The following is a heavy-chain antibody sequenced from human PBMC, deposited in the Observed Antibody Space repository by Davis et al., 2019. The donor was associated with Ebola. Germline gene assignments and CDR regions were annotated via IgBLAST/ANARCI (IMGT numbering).Heavy chain of an antibody. Sequence: SETLSLTCAVSGGSISSGGYSCSWIRQPPGKGLEWIGYIYHSGSTNYNPSLKSRVTISIDTSKNQFSLKLRSVTAADTAVYYCARSEMTYYYDSSGYYSTPNWFDPWGQGTLVTVSS. CDR3: ARSEMTYYYDSSGYYSTPNWFDP. J-gene: IGHJ5*02. CDR1: GGSISSGGYS. V-gene: IGHV4-30-2*02. CDR2: IYHSGST. D-gene: IGHD3-22*01.